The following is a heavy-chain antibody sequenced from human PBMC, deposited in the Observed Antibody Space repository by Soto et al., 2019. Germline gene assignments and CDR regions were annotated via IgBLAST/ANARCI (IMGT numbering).Heavy chain of an antibody. V-gene: IGHV1-69*06. J-gene: IGHJ6*02. CDR1: GGTFSSYA. CDR2: IIPIFGTA. CDR3: ARVHCGGDCYRFYYYYGMDV. D-gene: IGHD2-21*02. Sequence: SVPVSCKASGGTFSSYAISWVRQAPGQGLEWMGGIIPIFGTANYAQKFQGRVTITADKSTSTAYMELSSLRSEDTAVYYCARVHCGGDCYRFYYYYGMDVWGQGTTVTVSS.